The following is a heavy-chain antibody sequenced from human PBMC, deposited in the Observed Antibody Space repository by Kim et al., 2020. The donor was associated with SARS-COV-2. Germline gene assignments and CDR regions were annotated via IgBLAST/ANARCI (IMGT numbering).Heavy chain of an antibody. Sequence: ASVKVSCKASGYTFTSYGISWVRQAPGQGLEWMGWISAYNGNTNYAQKLQGRVTMTTDTSTSTAYMELRSLRSDDTAVYYCARHGRVCSGGSCQGLYNWFDPWGQGTLVTVSS. CDR1: GYTFTSYG. V-gene: IGHV1-18*01. CDR2: ISAYNGNT. D-gene: IGHD2-15*01. CDR3: ARHGRVCSGGSCQGLYNWFDP. J-gene: IGHJ5*02.